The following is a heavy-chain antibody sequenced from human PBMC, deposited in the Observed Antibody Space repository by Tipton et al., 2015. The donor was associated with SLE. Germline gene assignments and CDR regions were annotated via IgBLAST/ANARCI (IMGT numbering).Heavy chain of an antibody. Sequence: SLRLSCAASGFTFTSYAMSRVRQAPGKGLEWVSTISGGGGGTYYADSVKGRFSISRDNSRNTLYLQMNSLRAEDTAIYYCARWDRDGAAARSDYWGQGTLVTVSS. J-gene: IGHJ4*02. CDR2: ISGGGGGT. CDR1: GFTFTSYA. D-gene: IGHD5-24*01. V-gene: IGHV3-23*01. CDR3: ARWDRDGAAARSDY.